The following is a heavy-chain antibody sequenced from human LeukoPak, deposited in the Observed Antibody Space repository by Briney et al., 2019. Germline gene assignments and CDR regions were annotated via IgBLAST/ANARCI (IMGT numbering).Heavy chain of an antibody. J-gene: IGHJ4*02. V-gene: IGHV3-33*06. CDR3: VKGRISEDGLDF. CDR2: IWYDGSNK. Sequence: PGGSLRLSCAASGFTFRSYGMHWVRQAPGKGLEWVAVIWYDGSNKYYADSVKGRFTISRDNSKNMLYLQMNSLRAEDTAVYYCVKGRISEDGLDFWGQGTLVTVSS. CDR1: GFTFRSYG. D-gene: IGHD6-13*01.